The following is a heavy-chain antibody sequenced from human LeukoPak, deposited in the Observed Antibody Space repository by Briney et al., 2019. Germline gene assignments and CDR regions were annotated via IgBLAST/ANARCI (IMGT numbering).Heavy chain of an antibody. CDR2: IYYSGSA. V-gene: IGHV4-4*02. J-gene: IGHJ6*03. CDR3: ARLGGSSWRPNYYYYYMDV. D-gene: IGHD6-13*01. CDR1: GGSISSSNW. Sequence: SETLSLTCAVSGGSISSSNWWSWVRQPPGKGLEWIGEIYYSGSAKYNPSLKSRVTISVDTSKNQFSLKLSSVTAADTAVYYCARLGGSSWRPNYYYYYMDVWGKGTTVTISS.